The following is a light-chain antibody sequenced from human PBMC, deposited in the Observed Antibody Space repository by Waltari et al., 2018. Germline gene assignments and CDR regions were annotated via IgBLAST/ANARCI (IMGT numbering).Light chain of an antibody. Sequence: EIMMTQSPDTLSVSPGERASLSCRARRGVGRKLAGYQQRPGQAPRLLIYEASPRATGVPARFGGSGSGTEFTLTISSLRSEDFATYYCQQYNDWPTFGQGTKLQI. CDR3: QQYNDWPT. CDR2: EAS. CDR1: RGVGRK. V-gene: IGKV3D-15*01. J-gene: IGKJ2*01.